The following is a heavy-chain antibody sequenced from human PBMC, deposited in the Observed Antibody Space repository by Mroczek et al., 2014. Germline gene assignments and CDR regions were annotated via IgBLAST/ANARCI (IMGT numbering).Heavy chain of an antibody. CDR3: ARVRDTAPTPDAFDI. CDR1: VGPSVVL. CDR2: INHSGST. D-gene: IGHD5-18*01. J-gene: IGHJ3*02. V-gene: IGHV4-34*01. Sequence: QVQLQDRGGRTVVSLPETLSLTCAVYVGPSVVLLELDPPAPRKGLEWIGEINHSGSTNYNPSLKSRVTISVDTSKNQFSLKLSSVTAADTAVYYCARVRDTAPTPDAFDIWGQGTMVTVSS.